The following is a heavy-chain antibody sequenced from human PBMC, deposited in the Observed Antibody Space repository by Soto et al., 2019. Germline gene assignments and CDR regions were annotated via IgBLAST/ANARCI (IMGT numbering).Heavy chain of an antibody. CDR3: VATGSTDDF. Sequence: VQLQGSGPGLLKPSQTLSLTCAVSGASVNSGDYYWSFIRQAPGKGLEWLAYIFYTGYTYVNPSLKSRGSISLNTSRNQFSLTLTSVTEADTAMHFCVATGSTDDFWGRGTLVSVSS. V-gene: IGHV4-30-4*01. CDR2: IFYTGYT. D-gene: IGHD2-21*02. CDR1: GASVNSGDYY. J-gene: IGHJ2*01.